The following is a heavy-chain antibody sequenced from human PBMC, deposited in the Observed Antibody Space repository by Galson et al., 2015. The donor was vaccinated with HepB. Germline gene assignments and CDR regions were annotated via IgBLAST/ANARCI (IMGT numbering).Heavy chain of an antibody. CDR1: GFTFSDYY. V-gene: IGHV3-11*06. CDR2: ISSSSSYT. CDR3: ARGHHGLDV. J-gene: IGHJ6*02. Sequence: SLRLSCAASGFTFSDYYMTWIRQAPGKGLGWISYISSSSSYTDYADSMKGRFTISRDNAKNSLYLQMNSLRAEDTAVYYCARGHHGLDVWGQGTTVTVSS.